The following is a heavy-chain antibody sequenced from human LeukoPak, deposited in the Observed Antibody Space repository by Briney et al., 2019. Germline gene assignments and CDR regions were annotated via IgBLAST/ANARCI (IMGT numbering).Heavy chain of an antibody. J-gene: IGHJ3*02. V-gene: IGHV1-2*02. CDR3: AARGYYDYVWGSYRYDDAFDI. CDR2: INPNSGGT. Sequence: ASVKVSCKASGGTFSSYAISWVRQAPGQGLEWMGWINPNSGGTNYAQKFQGRVTMTRDTSISTAYMELSRLRSDDTAVYYCAARGYYDYVWGSYRYDDAFDIWGQGTMVTVSS. CDR1: GGTFSSYA. D-gene: IGHD3-16*02.